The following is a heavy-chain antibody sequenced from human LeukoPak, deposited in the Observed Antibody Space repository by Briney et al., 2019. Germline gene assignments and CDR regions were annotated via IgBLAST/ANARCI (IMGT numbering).Heavy chain of an antibody. CDR1: GFTFSSYA. CDR2: ISGSGGST. V-gene: IGHV3-23*01. CDR3: AKAVGYCSSTSCYAPEDYSYGMDV. Sequence: GGSLRLSCAASGFTFSSYAMSWVRQAPGKGLEWVSAISGSGGSTYYADSVKGRFTISRDNSKNTLYLQMNSLRAEDTAVYYCAKAVGYCSSTSCYAPEDYSYGMDVWGKGTTVTVSS. D-gene: IGHD2-2*01. J-gene: IGHJ6*04.